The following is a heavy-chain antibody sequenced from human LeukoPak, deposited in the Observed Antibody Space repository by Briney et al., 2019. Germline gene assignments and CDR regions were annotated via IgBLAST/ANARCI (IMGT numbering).Heavy chain of an antibody. D-gene: IGHD3-22*01. Sequence: GGSLRLSCAASGFTFDDYAMHRVRQAPGKGLEWVSGISWNSGSIGYADSVKGRFTISRDNAKNSLYLQMNSLRAEDTALYYCAKSPGYYYDSSGYYNWFDPWGQGTLVTVSS. CDR2: ISWNSGSI. V-gene: IGHV3-9*01. J-gene: IGHJ5*02. CDR1: GFTFDDYA. CDR3: AKSPGYYYDSSGYYNWFDP.